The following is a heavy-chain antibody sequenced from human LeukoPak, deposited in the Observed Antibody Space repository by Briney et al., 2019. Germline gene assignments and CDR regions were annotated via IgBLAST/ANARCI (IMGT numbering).Heavy chain of an antibody. V-gene: IGHV3-30*02. D-gene: IGHD2-2*01. CDR1: GFTFSSYG. J-gene: IGHJ6*03. CDR2: IRYDGSNK. Sequence: PGGSLRLSCAASGFTFSSYGMHWVRQAPGKGLEWVAFIRYDGSNKYYADSVKGRFTISRDNSKNTLYLQMNSLRAEDTAVYYCAKVRWVGYCSSTSCYQNYYYMDVWGKGTTVTVSS. CDR3: AKVRWVGYCSSTSCYQNYYYMDV.